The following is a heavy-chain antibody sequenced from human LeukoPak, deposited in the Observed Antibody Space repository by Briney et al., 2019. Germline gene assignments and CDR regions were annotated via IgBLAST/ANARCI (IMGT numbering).Heavy chain of an antibody. J-gene: IGHJ6*03. V-gene: IGHV3-15*01. D-gene: IGHD6-13*01. CDR1: GFTFSSYS. CDR3: TTVPQGYSSSWYGFWDYYYYYMDV. CDR2: IKSKTDGGTT. Sequence: PGGSLRLSCAASGFTFSSYSMNWVRQAPGKGLEWVGRIKSKTDGGTTDYAAPVKGRFTISRDDSKNTLYLQMNSLKTEDTAVYYCTTVPQGYSSSWYGFWDYYYYYMDVWGKGTTVTVSS.